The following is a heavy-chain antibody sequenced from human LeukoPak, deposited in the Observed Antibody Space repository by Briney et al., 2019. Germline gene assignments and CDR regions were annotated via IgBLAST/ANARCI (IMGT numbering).Heavy chain of an antibody. CDR3: ARGKYDSGGYYLDY. CDR1: GESFSGYY. V-gene: IGHV4-34*01. D-gene: IGHD3-22*01. Sequence: PSETLSLTCAVYGESFSGYYWSWIRQPPGKGLKWLGEINHSGTTNYNPSLKSRVTISLDTSKSQFSLMLSSVTAADTAVYYCARGKYDSGGYYLDYWGQGTLVTVSS. CDR2: INHSGTT. J-gene: IGHJ4*02.